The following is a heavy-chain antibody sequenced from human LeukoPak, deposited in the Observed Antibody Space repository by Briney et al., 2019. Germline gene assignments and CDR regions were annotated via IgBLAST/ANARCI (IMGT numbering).Heavy chain of an antibody. Sequence: ASVKVSCKASGYTFTSYGISWVRQAPGQGLEWMGWISAYNGNTNYAQKLQGRVTMTTDTSTSTAYMELRSLRSDDTAVYYCARVCGSYDCRDAFDIWGQGTMVTVSS. J-gene: IGHJ3*02. CDR3: ARVCGSYDCRDAFDI. D-gene: IGHD1-26*01. CDR1: GYTFTSYG. V-gene: IGHV1-18*01. CDR2: ISAYNGNT.